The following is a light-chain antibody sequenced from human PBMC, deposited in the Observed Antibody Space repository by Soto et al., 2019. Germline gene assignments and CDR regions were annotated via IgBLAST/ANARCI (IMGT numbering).Light chain of an antibody. Sequence: DIQMTQSPSTLSASVGDRVTITCRASQSISSWLAWYQQKPGKAPELLIYDASSLESGVPSRFSGSGSDTECTLTINTLQPDDFATYHCQQYNRYSLTFGGGTKVEIK. CDR3: QQYNRYSLT. CDR2: DAS. V-gene: IGKV1-5*01. J-gene: IGKJ4*01. CDR1: QSISSW.